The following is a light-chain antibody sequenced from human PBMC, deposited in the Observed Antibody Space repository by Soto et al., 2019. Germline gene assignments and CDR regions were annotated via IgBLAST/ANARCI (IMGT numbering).Light chain of an antibody. Sequence: QSALTQPASVSGSPGQSITISCTGTSSDVGGSNYVSWYQQHPGKAPKLLIYEINNRPSGVSNRFAGSKSGNTASRTISGLQTEYDAYYYCNSLPGRITLILFGDGTKLTVL. CDR1: SSDVGGSNY. CDR2: EIN. J-gene: IGLJ2*01. CDR3: NSLPGRITLIL. V-gene: IGLV2-14*01.